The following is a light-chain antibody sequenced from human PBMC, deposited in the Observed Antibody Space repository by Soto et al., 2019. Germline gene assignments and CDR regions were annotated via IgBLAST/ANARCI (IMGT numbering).Light chain of an antibody. J-gene: IGLJ3*02. CDR3: CSYAGSSFWV. CDR1: SSDVGGYNY. CDR2: DVS. V-gene: IGLV2-11*01. Sequence: QSALTQPRSVSGSPGQSVTISCTGTSSDVGGYNYVSWYQQHPGKAPKLMIYDVSKRPSGVPDLFSGSKSGNTASLTISGLQAEDEADYYCCSYAGSSFWVFGGGTKLTVL.